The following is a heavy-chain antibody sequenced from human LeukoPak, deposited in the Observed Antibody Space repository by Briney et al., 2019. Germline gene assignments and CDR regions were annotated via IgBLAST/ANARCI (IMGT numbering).Heavy chain of an antibody. CDR2: ISGSGGST. CDR3: AKDRIAAAGTPRDYFDY. J-gene: IGHJ4*02. Sequence: GGSLRLSCAASGFTFSSYAMSWVRQAPGKGLEWVSAISGSGGSTYYADSVKGRFTISRDNSKNTLYLQMNSLRAEDTAVYYCAKDRIAAAGTPRDYFDYWGQGTLVTVSS. V-gene: IGHV3-23*01. CDR1: GFTFSSYA. D-gene: IGHD6-13*01.